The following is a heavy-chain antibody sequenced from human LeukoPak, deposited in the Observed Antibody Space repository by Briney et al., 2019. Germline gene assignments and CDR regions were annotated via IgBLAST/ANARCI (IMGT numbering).Heavy chain of an antibody. CDR2: IYFSGST. J-gene: IGHJ4*02. CDR3: ARSGTVGAMPV. Sequence: PSETLSLTCTVSGGSLCNYYWSWIRLPPGKGVEWIGYIYFSGSTNYNPSLKSRLTISVDTSKNQFSLKLSSVTAADTAVYYCARSGTVGAMPVWGQGTLVTVSS. D-gene: IGHD1-26*01. CDR1: GGSLCNYY. V-gene: IGHV4-59*08.